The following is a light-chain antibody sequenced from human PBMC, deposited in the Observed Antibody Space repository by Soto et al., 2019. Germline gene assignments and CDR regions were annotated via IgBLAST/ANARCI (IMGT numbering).Light chain of an antibody. CDR1: QSVLDSSNNRNY. J-gene: IGKJ5*01. CDR3: QQYYSTSSIT. V-gene: IGKV4-1*01. Sequence: DIVMTQSPASLAVSLGERATINCKSSQSVLDSSNNRNYLSWYQQKPGQPPKLLIYWASTRESGVPGRFRGSGSGTDFTLTINSLQAEDVAVYYCQQYYSTSSITFGQGTRLET. CDR2: WAS.